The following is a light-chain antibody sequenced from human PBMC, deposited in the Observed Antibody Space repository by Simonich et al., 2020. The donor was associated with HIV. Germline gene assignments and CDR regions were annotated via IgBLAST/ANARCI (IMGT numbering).Light chain of an antibody. J-gene: IGLJ3*02. V-gene: IGLV2-8*01. CDR3: SSYAGSNNLV. Sequence: QSALTQPASVSGSPGQSITISCTGTSSDVGGYNYVSWYQQHPGKVPKLMIYDVSKRPSGVPDRFSGSKSGNTASLTVSGLQAEDEADYYCSSYAGSNNLVFGGGTKVTVL. CDR2: DVS. CDR1: SSDVGGYNY.